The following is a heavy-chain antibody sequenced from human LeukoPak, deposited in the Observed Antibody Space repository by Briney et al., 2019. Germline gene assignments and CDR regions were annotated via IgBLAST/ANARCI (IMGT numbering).Heavy chain of an antibody. CDR3: ARLGGDSLDY. J-gene: IGHJ4*02. V-gene: IGHV3-23*01. CDR1: GFTFRTSG. CDR2: ISGSGVST. Sequence: PGGSLRLSCAASGFTFRTSGMSWVRQAPGKGLEWVSAISGSGVSTYYADSVKGRITISRDNSKNTLYLQMNSLRAEDTAVYYCARLGGDSLDYWGQGTLVTVSS. D-gene: IGHD3-16*01.